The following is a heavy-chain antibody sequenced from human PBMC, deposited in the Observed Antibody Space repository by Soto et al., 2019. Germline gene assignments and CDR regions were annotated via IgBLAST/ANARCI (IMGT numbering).Heavy chain of an antibody. CDR3: ASMRSGLWSGELSAINWFDP. CDR1: GGSFSGYY. V-gene: IGHV4-34*01. D-gene: IGHD3-10*01. CDR2: LHHSGST. J-gene: IGHJ5*02. Sequence: PETLSLSCAVYGGSFSGYYWSWIRQPPGKGLEWIGDLHHSGSTNYNPSLKSRVTISVDTSKNQFSLQLSSVTAADTPVYYCASMRSGLWSGELSAINWFDPWGQGTLVTVS.